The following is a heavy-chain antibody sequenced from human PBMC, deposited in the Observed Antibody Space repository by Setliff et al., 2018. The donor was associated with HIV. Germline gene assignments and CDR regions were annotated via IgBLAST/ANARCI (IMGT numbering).Heavy chain of an antibody. CDR1: GGSISSYY. V-gene: IGHV4-59*01. Sequence: SETLSLTCTVSGGSISSYYWSWIRQPPGKGLEWIGYIYYSGSTNYNPSLKSRVTISADTSKNQFSLKLSSVTAADTAVYYCARDAGYCSGGSCYSFAFDIWGQGTTVTVSS. CDR3: ARDAGYCSGGSCYSFAFDI. J-gene: IGHJ3*02. D-gene: IGHD2-15*01. CDR2: IYYSGST.